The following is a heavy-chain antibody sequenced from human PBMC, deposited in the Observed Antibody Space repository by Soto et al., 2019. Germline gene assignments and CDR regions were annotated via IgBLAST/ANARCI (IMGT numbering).Heavy chain of an antibody. Sequence: ALVKVSCKASGYTFSTYGISWVRQAPGQGLKWMGWIGAYNGDTNYAQKLQGRVTMTTDTSTSTAYMELRSLRSDDTAMYFCAIYHLELFRFDYWGQGTLVTVSS. CDR2: IGAYNGDT. CDR3: AIYHLELFRFDY. CDR1: GYTFSTYG. D-gene: IGHD2-2*01. V-gene: IGHV1-18*01. J-gene: IGHJ4*02.